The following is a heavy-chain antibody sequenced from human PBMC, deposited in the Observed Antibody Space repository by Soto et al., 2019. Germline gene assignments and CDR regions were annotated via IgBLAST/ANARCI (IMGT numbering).Heavy chain of an antibody. D-gene: IGHD2-2*02. Sequence: EAQLVESGGGLVKPGGSLRLSCVDSGFTFSSYSMNWVRQAPGKGLEWVSSISAFISPIFYADSVKGRYTISRDNAKNSLYLQMRRLGAEDTPVYYSVRGARGYTRDHVFDIWGQGTMVTVSS. CDR3: VRGARGYTRDHVFDI. CDR1: GFTFSSYS. V-gene: IGHV3-21*06. J-gene: IGHJ3*02. CDR2: ISAFISPI.